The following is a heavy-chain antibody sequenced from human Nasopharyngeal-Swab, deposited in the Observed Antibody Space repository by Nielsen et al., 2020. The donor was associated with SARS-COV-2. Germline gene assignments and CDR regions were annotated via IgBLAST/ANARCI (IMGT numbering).Heavy chain of an antibody. CDR2: ISGSGDTT. D-gene: IGHD2-21*01. Sequence: GGSLRLSCATSGFTFSSYAMSWVRQAPGKGLEWVSIISGSGDTTYYADSVNDRVTISRDNSKNTLYLQMNSLRVEDTAVYYCAKAPYLRGLDVWGQGTTVTASS. CDR1: GFTFSSYA. V-gene: IGHV3-23*01. J-gene: IGHJ6*02. CDR3: AKAPYLRGLDV.